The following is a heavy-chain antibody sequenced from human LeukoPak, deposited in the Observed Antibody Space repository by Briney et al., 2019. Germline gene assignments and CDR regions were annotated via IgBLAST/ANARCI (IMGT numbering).Heavy chain of an antibody. CDR2: INPGGGGT. CDR1: GYTFTTYY. J-gene: IGHJ4*02. Sequence: ASVKVSCMASGYTFTTYYMHWVRQSPGQGLEWMGIINPGGGGTSYTQKFQGRVTMTRDTSTSTVYMELSSLRPEDTAVYYCARSSGWYAVDYWGQGTLVTVSS. V-gene: IGHV1-46*01. D-gene: IGHD6-19*01. CDR3: ARSSGWYAVDY.